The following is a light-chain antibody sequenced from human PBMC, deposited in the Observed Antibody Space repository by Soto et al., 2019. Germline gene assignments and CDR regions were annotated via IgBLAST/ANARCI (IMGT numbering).Light chain of an antibody. J-gene: IGKJ1*01. CDR3: QQYYSYLRT. CDR2: AAS. V-gene: IGKV1-8*01. Sequence: AIRMTQSPSSLSASTGDRVTITCRASQGISSYLAWYQQKPGKASKLLIYAASTLQSGVPSRFSGSGSGTDFTRTISCLQSEDVATYYCQQYYSYLRTFGQGTKVEIK. CDR1: QGISSY.